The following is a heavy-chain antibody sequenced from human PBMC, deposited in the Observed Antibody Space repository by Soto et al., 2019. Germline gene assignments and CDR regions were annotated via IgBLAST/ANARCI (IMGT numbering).Heavy chain of an antibody. CDR2: IYYSGST. J-gene: IGHJ4*02. D-gene: IGHD4-17*01. V-gene: IGHV4-31*03. CDR3: ARDGPGYGDYAVY. Sequence: SETLSLTCTVSGGSISSGGYYWSWIRQHPGKGLEWIGYIYYSGSTYYNPSLKSRVTISVDTSKNQFSLKLSSVTAADTAVYYCARDGPGYGDYAVYWGQGTLVTVSS. CDR1: GGSISSGGYY.